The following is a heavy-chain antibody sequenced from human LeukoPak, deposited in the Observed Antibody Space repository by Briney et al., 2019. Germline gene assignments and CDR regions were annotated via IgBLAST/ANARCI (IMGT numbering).Heavy chain of an antibody. Sequence: GGSLRLSCAASGFTFTSYGIHWVRQAPGKGLEWVSAISGSGGGTHYADSVKGRFTISRDNSKNTVYLQLNSLRAEDTAVYYCAKLLRAGRLLTISLDSWGQGTLVTVSS. CDR2: ISGSGGGT. D-gene: IGHD3-10*01. V-gene: IGHV3-23*01. CDR1: GFTFTSYG. CDR3: AKLLRAGRLLTISLDS. J-gene: IGHJ4*02.